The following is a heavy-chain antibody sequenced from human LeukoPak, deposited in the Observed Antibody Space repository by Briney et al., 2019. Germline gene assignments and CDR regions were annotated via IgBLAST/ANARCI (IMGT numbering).Heavy chain of an antibody. CDR2: IDPSDSYT. CDR1: GYSFTSYW. J-gene: IGHJ4*02. Sequence: GESLRISCKGSGYSFTSYWISWVRQMPGKGLEWVGRIDPSDSYTNYSPSFQGHVTISADKSISTAYLQWSSLKASDTAMYYCARKAYCSSTSCYGSPEGYWGQGTLVTVSS. V-gene: IGHV5-10-1*01. CDR3: ARKAYCSSTSCYGSPEGY. D-gene: IGHD2-2*01.